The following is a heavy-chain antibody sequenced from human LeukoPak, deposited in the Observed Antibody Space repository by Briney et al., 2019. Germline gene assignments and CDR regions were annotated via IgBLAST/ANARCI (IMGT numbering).Heavy chain of an antibody. Sequence: GGSLRLSCAASGFTFSDYSMHWVRQAPGKGLEWGSYIISSGSTTSYADSVKGRFTISRDNAKNTLYLQMNSLRAEDTAVYYCARVSEEKLYSSGWFFDYWGQGTLVTVSS. CDR2: IISSGSTT. D-gene: IGHD6-19*01. J-gene: IGHJ4*02. CDR3: ARVSEEKLYSSGWFFDY. CDR1: GFTFSDYS. V-gene: IGHV3-48*01.